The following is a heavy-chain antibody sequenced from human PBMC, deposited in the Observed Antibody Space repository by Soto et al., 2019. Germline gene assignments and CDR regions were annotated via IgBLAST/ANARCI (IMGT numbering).Heavy chain of an antibody. CDR2: IIPIFGTA. D-gene: IGHD3-22*01. CDR1: GGTFSSYA. J-gene: IGHJ5*02. V-gene: IGHV1-69*12. Sequence: QVQLVQSGAEVKKPGSSVKVSCKASGGTFSSYAISWVRQAPGQGLEWMGEIIPIFGTANSAQKFQGRVTIPADESTSTAYMELCSLRSEDTAVYYCARDRGPSSGYYPSWFDPWGQGTLVTVSS. CDR3: ARDRGPSSGYYPSWFDP.